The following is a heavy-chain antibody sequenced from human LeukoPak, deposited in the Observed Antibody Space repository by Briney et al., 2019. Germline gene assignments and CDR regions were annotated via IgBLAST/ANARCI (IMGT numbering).Heavy chain of an antibody. CDR2: MNPNSGNT. D-gene: IGHD2-21*01. CDR3: ARAHSARGDSTSGY. CDR1: GYTFTSYD. J-gene: IGHJ4*02. Sequence: ASVKVSCKASGYTFTSYDINWVRQATGQGLEWRGWMNPNSGNTGYAQKFQGRVTITRNTSISTAYMELSSLRSEDTAVYYCARAHSARGDSTSGYWGQGTLVTVSS. V-gene: IGHV1-8*03.